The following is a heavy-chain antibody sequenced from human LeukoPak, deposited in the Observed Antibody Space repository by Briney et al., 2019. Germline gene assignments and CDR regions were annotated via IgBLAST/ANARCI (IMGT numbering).Heavy chain of an antibody. CDR1: GFTFSSYW. Sequence: PGGSLRLSCAASGFTFSSYWMSWVRQAPGKGLEWVANIKQDGSEKYYVDSVKGRFTISRDNAKNSLYLQMNSLRAEDTAAYYCASSIVVVPAAIPYFDYWGQGTLVTVSS. V-gene: IGHV3-7*01. D-gene: IGHD2-2*01. J-gene: IGHJ4*02. CDR3: ASSIVVVPAAIPYFDY. CDR2: IKQDGSEK.